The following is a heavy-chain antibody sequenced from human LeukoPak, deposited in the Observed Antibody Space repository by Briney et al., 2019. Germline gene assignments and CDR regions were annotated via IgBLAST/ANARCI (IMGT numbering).Heavy chain of an antibody. CDR1: GFTFSSYA. CDR2: ISYDGSNK. D-gene: IGHD6-13*01. CDR3: ARDFGRHPNPLIAAAGTAFDY. Sequence: SGGSLRLSCAASGFTFSSYAMHWVRQAPGKGLEWVAVISYDGSNKYYADSVKGRFTISRDNAKNSLYLQMNSLRAEDTAVYYCARDFGRHPNPLIAAAGTAFDYWGQGTLVTVSS. V-gene: IGHV3-30-3*01. J-gene: IGHJ4*02.